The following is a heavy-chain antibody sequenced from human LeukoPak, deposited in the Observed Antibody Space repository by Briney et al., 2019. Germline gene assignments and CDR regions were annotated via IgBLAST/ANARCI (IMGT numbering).Heavy chain of an antibody. CDR2: TYYRSKWYN. CDR1: GDSVSSNSAA. J-gene: IGHJ6*02. D-gene: IGHD1-14*01. CDR3: ARAEPLATRYYYGMDV. V-gene: IGHV6-1*01. Sequence: SQTLSLTCAISGDSVSSNSAAWNWIRQSPSRGLEWLGRTYYRSKWYNDYAVSVKSRITINPDTSKNQFSLQLNSVTPEDTAVYYCARAEPLATRYYYGMDVWGQGTTVTVSS.